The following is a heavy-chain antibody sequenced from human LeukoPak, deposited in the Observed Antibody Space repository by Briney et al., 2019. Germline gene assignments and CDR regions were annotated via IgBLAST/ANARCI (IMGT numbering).Heavy chain of an antibody. V-gene: IGHV3-66*01. CDR3: ARDQYCSSTSCYGYYYGMDV. D-gene: IGHD2-2*01. J-gene: IGHJ6*02. CDR2: FYSGGST. Sequence: GGSVRLSCAASGFIVSSNYMRWVRQARGKGLEWVSVFYSGGSTYYADSVKGRFTISRDNSKNTLYLQMNSLRAEDTAVYYCARDQYCSSTSCYGYYYGMDVWGQGTTVTVSS. CDR1: GFIVSSNY.